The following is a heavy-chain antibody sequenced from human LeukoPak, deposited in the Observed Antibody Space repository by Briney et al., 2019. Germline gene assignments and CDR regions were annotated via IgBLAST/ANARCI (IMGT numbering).Heavy chain of an antibody. V-gene: IGHV3-33*06. CDR3: AKGSNRGVATIDY. D-gene: IGHD5-12*01. CDR1: GFTFSNYG. CDR2: IWYDGSDK. J-gene: IGHJ4*02. Sequence: PGRSLRLSCAASGFTFSNYGMHWVRQAPGKGLEWVAVIWYDGSDKYYAASVKGRFTISRDNSKNTLFLQMNSLRAEDTAVYYCAKGSNRGVATIDYWGQGTLVTVSS.